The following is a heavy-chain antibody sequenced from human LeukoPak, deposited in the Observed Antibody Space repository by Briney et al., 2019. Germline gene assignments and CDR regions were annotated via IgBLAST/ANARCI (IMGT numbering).Heavy chain of an antibody. CDR3: TRGGYWTGYNFHGWFAY. D-gene: IGHD5-24*01. CDR2: ISSSSSYI. Sequence: PGGSLRLSCAASGFTFSSYSMNWVRQAPGKGLEWVSSISSSSSYIYYADSVKGRFTISRDNAKNSLYLQMNSLRAEDTAVYYCTRGGYWTGYNFHGWFAYWGQGTLVTVSS. J-gene: IGHJ4*02. CDR1: GFTFSSYS. V-gene: IGHV3-21*01.